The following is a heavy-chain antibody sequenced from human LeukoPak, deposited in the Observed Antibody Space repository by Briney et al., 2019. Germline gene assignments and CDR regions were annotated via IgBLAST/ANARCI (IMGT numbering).Heavy chain of an antibody. J-gene: IGHJ4*02. CDR3: AKFEGSGDYFDY. CDR1: GFTFSSYG. Sequence: QAGGSLRLSCAASGFTFSSYGMSWVRQAPGKGLEWVSGISGRGGSTYYAESVKGRFAISRDNSKNTLYLQMNSLRAEDTAVYYCAKFEGSGDYFDYWGQGTLVTVPS. CDR2: ISGRGGST. V-gene: IGHV3-23*01. D-gene: IGHD2-15*01.